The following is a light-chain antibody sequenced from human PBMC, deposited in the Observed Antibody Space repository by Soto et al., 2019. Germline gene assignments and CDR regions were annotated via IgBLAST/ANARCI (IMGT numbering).Light chain of an antibody. CDR2: RDS. V-gene: IGLV1-40*01. J-gene: IGLJ2*01. CDR1: STNIGARYD. CDR3: QSFDSTLTGSV. Sequence: QSVLTQPPSVSGAPGQRVTISCTGSSTNIGARYDVHWYQQIPGTAPKLLIYRDSKRPSGVPDRFSASKSGTSASLAITGLQAKDEADYYCQSFDSTLTGSVFGGGTKVTVL.